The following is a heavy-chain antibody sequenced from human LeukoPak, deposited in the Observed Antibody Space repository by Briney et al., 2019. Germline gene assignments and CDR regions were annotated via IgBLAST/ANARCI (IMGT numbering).Heavy chain of an antibody. V-gene: IGHV3-73*01. J-gene: IGHJ4*02. CDR3: TGNYYGSGSYADFDY. CDR1: GFTFSGSA. CDR2: IRSTANGCAT. Sequence: GGSLRLSCAASGFTFSGSALHWVRQASGKGLEWVGRIRSTANGCATAYAASVKGRFTISRDDSKNTAYLQMDSLKTEDTAVYYCTGNYYGSGSYADFDYWGQGTLVTVSS. D-gene: IGHD3-10*01.